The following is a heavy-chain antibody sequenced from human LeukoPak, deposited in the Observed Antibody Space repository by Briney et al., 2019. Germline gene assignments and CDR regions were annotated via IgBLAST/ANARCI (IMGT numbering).Heavy chain of an antibody. V-gene: IGHV3-11*04. CDR2: ISSSGSTI. CDR3: ARGEQQLNYYYYYGMDV. D-gene: IGHD6-13*01. Sequence: TGGSLRLSCAASGFTFSDYYMSWIRQAPGKGLEWVSYISSSGSTIYYADSVKGRFTISRDNSKNTLYLQMNSLRAEDTAVYYCARGEQQLNYYYYYGMDVWGKGTTVTVSS. CDR1: GFTFSDYY. J-gene: IGHJ6*04.